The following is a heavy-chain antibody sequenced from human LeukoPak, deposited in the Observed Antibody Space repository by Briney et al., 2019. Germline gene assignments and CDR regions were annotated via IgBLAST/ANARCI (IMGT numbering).Heavy chain of an antibody. CDR1: GGSISSDF. V-gene: IGHV4-4*07. D-gene: IGHD1-26*01. J-gene: IGHJ5*01. CDR2: IYISGST. CDR3: ARRVSEVAPTLRNGENWFDS. Sequence: PSETLSPTCTVSGGSISSDFWNWIRQPAGKGLEWIGRIYISGSTIYNPSLKSRVTLSVDTSKNQVSLKLSSVTGADTAMYYCARRVSEVAPTLRNGENWFDSWGQGTLVTVSS.